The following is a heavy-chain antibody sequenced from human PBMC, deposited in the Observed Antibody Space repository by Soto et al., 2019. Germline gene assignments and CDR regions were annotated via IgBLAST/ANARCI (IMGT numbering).Heavy chain of an antibody. CDR1: GFDFSNYW. CDR3: ARDQTTGDWFDA. Sequence: EVHLVQSGGGLVQPGGSLRLSFGASGFDFSNYWMHWVRQVPGRGLVWVSRINGDGSDIKYADSVRGRFTISRDNAKDTVYLPMNSLRGEDTAVYYCARDQTTGDWFDAWGQGTLVTVSS. CDR2: INGDGSDI. J-gene: IGHJ5*02. V-gene: IGHV3-74*03. D-gene: IGHD4-17*01.